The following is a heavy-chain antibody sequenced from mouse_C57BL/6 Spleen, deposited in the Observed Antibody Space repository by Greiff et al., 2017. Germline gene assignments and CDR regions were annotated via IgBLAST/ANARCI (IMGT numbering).Heavy chain of an antibody. CDR1: GFTFSDYG. J-gene: IGHJ2*01. V-gene: IGHV5-17*01. CDR2: ISSGSSTI. CDR3: ARGRYGNYDDY. Sequence: EVKLMESGGGLVKPGGSLKLSCAASGFTFSDYGMHWVRQAPEKGLEWVAYISSGSSTIYYADTVKGRFTISSDNAKNTLFLQMTSLRSEDTAMYYCARGRYGNYDDYWLQGTTLTVSS. D-gene: IGHD2-1*01.